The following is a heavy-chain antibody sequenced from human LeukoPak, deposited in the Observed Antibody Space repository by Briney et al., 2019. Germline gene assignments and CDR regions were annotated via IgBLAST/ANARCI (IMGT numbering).Heavy chain of an antibody. V-gene: IGHV3-23*01. CDR1: RFTFSDYS. J-gene: IGHJ4*02. D-gene: IGHD2-2*01. CDR2: ISPAGDST. Sequence: GGSLRLSCTASRFTFSDYSKCWVRQAPGAGLEWVSAISPAGDSTTDADSVKGRFTISRDNSKSTLYLQMNGLTAEDTALYYSARRLVTAGITDLFDSWGQGTLVSVSS. CDR3: ARRLVTAGITDLFDS.